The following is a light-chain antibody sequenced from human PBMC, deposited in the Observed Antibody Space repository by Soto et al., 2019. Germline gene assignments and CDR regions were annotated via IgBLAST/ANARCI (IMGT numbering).Light chain of an antibody. V-gene: IGLV2-14*03. J-gene: IGLJ1*01. CDR2: GVS. CDR1: SSDVAEYKY. CDR3: SAYTTSIALYV. Sequence: QSVLTQPAPVSGSPGQSITISCTETSSDVAEYKYVSWYQQHPGRAPKLIIYGVSNRPSGVSNRFSGSKSGSTASLTISGLQAEDEADYYCSAYTTSIALYVFGAGTKVTVL.